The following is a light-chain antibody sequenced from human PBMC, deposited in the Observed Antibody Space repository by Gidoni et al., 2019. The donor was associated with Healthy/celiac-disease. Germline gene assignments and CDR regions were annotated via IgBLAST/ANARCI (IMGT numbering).Light chain of an antibody. CDR1: QGVSSY. CDR3: QQLSNWPLT. J-gene: IGKJ4*01. Sequence: EIVLTQSTATLSLSPGERATLSCRASQGVSSYLAWYHKNPGQAPRLLIYDASNRSTGIPARFSGRGSGTDFTLTISSLEPEDFAVYYCQQLSNWPLTFGGGTKV. V-gene: IGKV3-11*01. CDR2: DAS.